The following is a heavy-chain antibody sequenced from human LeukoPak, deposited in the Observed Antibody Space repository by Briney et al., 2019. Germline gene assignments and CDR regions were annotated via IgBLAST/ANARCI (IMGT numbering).Heavy chain of an antibody. V-gene: IGHV4-34*01. J-gene: IGHJ4*02. CDR1: GGSISNYY. D-gene: IGHD3-10*01. CDR3: ARALGSRGRAPFDY. Sequence: SETLSLTCSVSGGSISNYYWSWIRQPPGKGLEWIGEINHSGSTNYNPSLKSRVTISVDTSKNQFSLKLSSVTAADTAVYYCARALGSRGRAPFDYWGQGTLVTVSS. CDR2: INHSGST.